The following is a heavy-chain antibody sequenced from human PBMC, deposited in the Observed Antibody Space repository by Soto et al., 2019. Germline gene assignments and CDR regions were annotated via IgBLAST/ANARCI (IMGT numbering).Heavy chain of an antibody. CDR2: ISGSGGST. CDR3: AKTGYYDFWSGYYTGIDYYYYMDV. Sequence: GGSLRLSCAASGFTFSSYAMSWVRQAPGKGLEWVSAISGSGGSTYYADSVKGRFTISRDNSKNTLYLQMNSLRAEDTAVYYCAKTGYYDFWSGYYTGIDYYYYMDVWGKGTTVTVSS. J-gene: IGHJ6*03. V-gene: IGHV3-23*01. CDR1: GFTFSSYA. D-gene: IGHD3-3*01.